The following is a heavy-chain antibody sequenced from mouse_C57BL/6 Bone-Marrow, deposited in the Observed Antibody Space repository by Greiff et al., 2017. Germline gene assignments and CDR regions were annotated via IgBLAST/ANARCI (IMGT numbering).Heavy chain of an antibody. Sequence: VQLPPAGNEPVKPGASVKLSCKASGHNFTRYRMPRVKARPWPGLGWIGNINPSNGGTNYNEKFKSKATLTVDKSSSTAYMQLSSLTSEDSAVYYCARSSYYYPDYWGQGTTLTVSS. J-gene: IGHJ2*01. CDR2: INPSNGGT. V-gene: IGHV1-53*01. CDR1: GHNFTRYR. CDR3: ARSSYYYPDY. D-gene: IGHD1-1*01.